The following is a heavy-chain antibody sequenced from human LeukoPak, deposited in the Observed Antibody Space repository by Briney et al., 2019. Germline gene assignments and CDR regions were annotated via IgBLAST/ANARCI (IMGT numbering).Heavy chain of an antibody. Sequence: SETLSLTCTLSGGSISSYYWSGIRQPAGKGLEWIGRIYTSGGTNYNPSLKSRVTMSVDTSKNQFSLKLSSVTAADTAVYYCARGVAVAGLFDYWGQGTLVTVSS. V-gene: IGHV4-4*07. CDR1: GGSISSYY. D-gene: IGHD6-19*01. CDR3: ARGVAVAGLFDY. CDR2: IYTSGGT. J-gene: IGHJ4*02.